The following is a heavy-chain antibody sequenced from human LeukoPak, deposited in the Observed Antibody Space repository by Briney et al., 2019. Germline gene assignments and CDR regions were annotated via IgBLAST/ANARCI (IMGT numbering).Heavy chain of an antibody. CDR3: ARAFVPPSGSDAFDI. CDR2: IIPILGIA. D-gene: IGHD2-21*01. V-gene: IGHV1-69*04. Sequence: ASVKVSCKASGGTFSSYAISWVRQAPGQGLEWMGRIIPILGIANYAQKFQGRVTITADRSTSTAYMELSSLRSEDTAVYYCARAFVPPSGSDAFDIWGQGTMVTVSS. CDR1: GGTFSSYA. J-gene: IGHJ3*02.